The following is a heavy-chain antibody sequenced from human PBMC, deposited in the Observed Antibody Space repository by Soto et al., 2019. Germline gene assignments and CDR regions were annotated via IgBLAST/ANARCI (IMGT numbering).Heavy chain of an antibody. J-gene: IGHJ4*02. CDR3: ARRTGSHVDY. Sequence: QVQLVQSGAEVKKPGSSVKVSCKTSGGTFRNYPINWGRQAPGQGLEGMGGSVPIVGTANYAQKFQGRVTITADESTSTGYMEVRSLRTEDTAVYYCARRTGSHVDYWGQGTLVTVSS. V-gene: IGHV1-69*01. CDR1: GGTFRNYP. D-gene: IGHD3-9*01. CDR2: SVPIVGTA.